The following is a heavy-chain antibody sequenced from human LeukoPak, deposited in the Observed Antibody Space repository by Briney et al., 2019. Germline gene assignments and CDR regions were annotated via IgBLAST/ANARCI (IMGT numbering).Heavy chain of an antibody. CDR1: GGSVSSGSYY. Sequence: SQTLSLTCTVSGGSVSSGSYYWSWIRQPPGKGLEWIGYIYYSGSTNYNPSLKSRVTISVDTSKNQFSLKLSSVTAAATAVCYCARGVAVAGNLDYWGQGTLVTVSS. CDR3: ARGVAVAGNLDY. D-gene: IGHD6-19*01. V-gene: IGHV4-61*01. J-gene: IGHJ4*02. CDR2: IYYSGST.